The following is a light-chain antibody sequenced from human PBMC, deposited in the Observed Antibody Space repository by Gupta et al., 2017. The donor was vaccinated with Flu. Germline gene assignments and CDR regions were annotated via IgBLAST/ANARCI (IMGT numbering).Light chain of an antibody. Sequence: KTARSTCGGSDIGSKSVHWYQQKPGQAPVLVGYYDRDRRSGSPERFSVSNPGNTATLTISGVEAGDEADYYCQVWDTSSDRRWVFGGGTKLTVL. CDR2: YDR. CDR3: QVWDTSSDRRWV. CDR1: DIGSKS. J-gene: IGLJ3*02. V-gene: IGLV3-21*03.